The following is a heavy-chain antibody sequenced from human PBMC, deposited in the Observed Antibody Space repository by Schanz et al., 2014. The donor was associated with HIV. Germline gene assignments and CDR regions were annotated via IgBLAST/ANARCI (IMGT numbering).Heavy chain of an antibody. D-gene: IGHD3-3*02. J-gene: IGHJ6*02. CDR2: IVPIFGTP. CDR3: ARAAFSSEYYYGMDV. V-gene: IGHV1-69*01. Sequence: QVPLVQSGAEVKKPGSSVKVSCKASGGTFSSYAINWVRQAPGQGLEWMGGIVPIFGTPNYAQNFQGRVKIIADESTSTAYMELSSLRSADTAVYFCARAAFSSEYYYGMDVWGQGTTVTVSS. CDR1: GGTFSSYA.